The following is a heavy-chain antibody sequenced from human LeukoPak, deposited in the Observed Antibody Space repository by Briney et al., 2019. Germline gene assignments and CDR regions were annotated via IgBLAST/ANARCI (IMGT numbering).Heavy chain of an antibody. D-gene: IGHD6-13*01. Sequence: PSGTLSLTCTVSGGSISSSSYYWGWIRQPPGKGLEWIGSIYYSGSTYYNPSLKSRVTISVDTSKNQFSLKLSSVTAADTAVYYCARHQDKLSSSWYVSYFDYWGQGTLVTVSS. J-gene: IGHJ4*02. CDR3: ARHQDKLSSSWYVSYFDY. CDR1: GGSISSSSYY. CDR2: IYYSGST. V-gene: IGHV4-39*01.